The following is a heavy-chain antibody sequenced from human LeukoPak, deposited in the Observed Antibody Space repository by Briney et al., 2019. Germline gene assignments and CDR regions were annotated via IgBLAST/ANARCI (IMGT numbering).Heavy chain of an antibody. J-gene: IGHJ4*02. Sequence: GGSLRLSCAASGFTFSSYAMSWVRQAPGKGLEWVSAISGSGGSTYYADSVKGRFTISRDNAKNSLYLQMNSLRAEDTAVYYCARDGRISYYYDSSGYYPTDYWGQGTLVTVSS. V-gene: IGHV3-23*01. D-gene: IGHD3-22*01. CDR2: ISGSGGST. CDR3: ARDGRISYYYDSSGYYPTDY. CDR1: GFTFSSYA.